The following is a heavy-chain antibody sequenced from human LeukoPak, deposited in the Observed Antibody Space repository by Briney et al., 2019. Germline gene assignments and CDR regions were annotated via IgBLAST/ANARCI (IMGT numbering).Heavy chain of an antibody. Sequence: GGSLRLSCAASGFTFDDYGMSWVRQAPGKGLEWVSGINWNGGSTGYADSVKGRFTISRDNAKNSLYLQMNSLRAEDTALYYCARSVRYQLLYWFDPWGQGTLVTVSS. CDR3: ARSVRYQLLYWFDP. CDR1: GFTFDDYG. J-gene: IGHJ5*02. D-gene: IGHD2-2*01. CDR2: INWNGGST. V-gene: IGHV3-20*04.